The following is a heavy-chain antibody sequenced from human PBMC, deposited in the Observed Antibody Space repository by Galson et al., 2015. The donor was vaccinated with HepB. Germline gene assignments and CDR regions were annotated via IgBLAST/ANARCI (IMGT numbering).Heavy chain of an antibody. Sequence: SVKVSCKASGYTFSTCALNWVRQAPGQGLEWMGWINTNTGNPVYGQGFRGRFVFSLDASAGTTYLQITRLKTEDTAVYFCARGPSWGSGWYYLDYWGQGTLLTVSS. CDR3: ARGPSWGSGWYYLDY. V-gene: IGHV7-4-1*02. D-gene: IGHD6-19*01. CDR2: INTNTGNP. CDR1: GYTFSTCA. J-gene: IGHJ4*02.